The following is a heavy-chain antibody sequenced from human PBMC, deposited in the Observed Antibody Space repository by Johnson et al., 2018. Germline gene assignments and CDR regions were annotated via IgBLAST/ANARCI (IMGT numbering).Heavy chain of an antibody. J-gene: IGHJ3*02. CDR3: AKTTAMVRTDTFDI. V-gene: IGHV3-23*01. CDR1: GFSFSNYW. D-gene: IGHD5-18*01. Sequence: VQLQESGGGLVQPGGSLGLSCAASGFSFSNYWMHWVLQAPGKGLVWVPAIGGSGGNTYYADSVTGRLTISRDNSKNTLYLQMNSLRAEDTAVYFCAKTTAMVRTDTFDIWGQGTMVTVSS. CDR2: IGGSGGNT.